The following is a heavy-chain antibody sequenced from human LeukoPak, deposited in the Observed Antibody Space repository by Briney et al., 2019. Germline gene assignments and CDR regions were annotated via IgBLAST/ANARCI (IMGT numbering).Heavy chain of an antibody. Sequence: PGGSLRLSCAASGFTFDDYAMHWVRQAPGKGLEWVSGISWNSGSIGYADSVKGRFTISRDNAKNSLYLQMNSLRAEDTAVYYCARDRDGYNSSPFEYWGQGTLVTVSS. CDR3: ARDRDGYNSSPFEY. CDR2: ISWNSGSI. V-gene: IGHV3-9*01. D-gene: IGHD5-24*01. J-gene: IGHJ4*02. CDR1: GFTFDDYA.